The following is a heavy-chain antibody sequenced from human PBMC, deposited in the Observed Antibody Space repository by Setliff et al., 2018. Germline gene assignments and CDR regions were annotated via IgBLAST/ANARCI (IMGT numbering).Heavy chain of an antibody. CDR2: INHGGST. D-gene: IGHD6-25*01. V-gene: IGHV4-34*01. CDR1: GGSFSGYY. CDR3: ARVSSVIDAFDI. J-gene: IGHJ3*02. Sequence: PSETLSLTCAVYGGSFSGYYWSWIRQPPGKGLEWIGEINHGGSTNYNPSLKSRVTISVDTSKNQFSLKLSSVTAADTAVYYCARVSSVIDAFDIWGQGTMVTVSS.